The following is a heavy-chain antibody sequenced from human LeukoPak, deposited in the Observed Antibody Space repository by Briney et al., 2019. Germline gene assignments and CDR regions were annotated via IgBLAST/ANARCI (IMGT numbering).Heavy chain of an antibody. CDR3: ARETGYGDY. V-gene: IGHV3-30*04. Sequence: PGGSLRLSCVASGFTFSTYAMHWVRQAPGKGLEWVAVISYDGSNKYYTDSVKGRFTISRDNSKNTLYLQMNSLRVEDTAVYYCARETGYGDYWGQGPLVTVSS. CDR1: GFTFSTYA. D-gene: IGHD5-18*01. J-gene: IGHJ4*02. CDR2: ISYDGSNK.